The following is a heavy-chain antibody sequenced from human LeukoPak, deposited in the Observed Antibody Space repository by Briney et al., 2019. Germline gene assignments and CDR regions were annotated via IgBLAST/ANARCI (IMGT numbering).Heavy chain of an antibody. J-gene: IGHJ4*02. CDR2: IFYSGVT. CDR3: ARLGSQLWRYFDC. V-gene: IGHV4-59*01. Sequence: SETLSLTCTMSGGSMINYYWGWIRESLGRGLESLGYIFYSGVTDYNPSLKSRLTISIDTSKSQFSLNLNSVTAADTAVYYCARLGSQLWRYFDCWGQGTLVTVSS. CDR1: GGSMINYY. D-gene: IGHD5-18*01.